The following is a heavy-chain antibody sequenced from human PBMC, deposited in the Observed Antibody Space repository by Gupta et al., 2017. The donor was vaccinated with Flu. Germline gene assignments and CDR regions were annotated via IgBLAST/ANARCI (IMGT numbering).Heavy chain of an antibody. D-gene: IGHD5-24*01. Sequence: QVQLVQSGAEVKKPGSSVKVSCKASGGTFSSYAISWVRQAPGQGLEWMGGIIPIFGTANYAQKFQGRVTITADESTSTAYMELSSLRSEETAVYYCAQPRRRDGYKNSQPFDYWGQGTLVTVSS. J-gene: IGHJ4*02. CDR3: AQPRRRDGYKNSQPFDY. V-gene: IGHV1-69*01. CDR2: IIPIFGTA. CDR1: GGTFSSYA.